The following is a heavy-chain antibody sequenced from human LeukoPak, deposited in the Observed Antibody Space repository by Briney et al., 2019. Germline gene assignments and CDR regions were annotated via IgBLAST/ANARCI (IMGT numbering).Heavy chain of an antibody. J-gene: IGHJ3*02. CDR2: INPNSGGT. V-gene: IGHV1-2*04. CDR1: GYTFTGYY. CDR3: ARGTGYGPKDAFDI. D-gene: IGHD3-9*01. Sequence: ASVKVSCKASGYTFTGYYMHWVRQAPGQGLEWMGWINPNSGGTNYAQKFQGWVTMTRDTSINTAYMELSRLRSDDTAVYYCARGTGYGPKDAFDIWGQGTMVTVSS.